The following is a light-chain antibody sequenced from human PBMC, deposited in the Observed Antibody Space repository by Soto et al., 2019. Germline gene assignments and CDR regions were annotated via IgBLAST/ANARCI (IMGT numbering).Light chain of an antibody. CDR3: LQAAQSPLT. CDR1: QSLLQSNGNNH. J-gene: IGKJ5*01. CDR2: LAS. Sequence: DIVLTQSPLSLPVTPGEPASISCTSSQSLLQSNGNNHVDWYLQRPGQSPQLLLYLASSRASGVPDRFSGSGSGTEFSLEISRVEAEDVGVYYCLQAAQSPLTFGQGTRLEIK. V-gene: IGKV2-28*01.